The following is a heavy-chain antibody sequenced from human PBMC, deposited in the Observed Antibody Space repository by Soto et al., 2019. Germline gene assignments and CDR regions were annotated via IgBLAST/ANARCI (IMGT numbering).Heavy chain of an antibody. CDR1: GFSLSSRW. J-gene: IGHJ4*02. V-gene: IGHV3-74*01. CDR3: VRDQDTYGQAVFDS. Sequence: EVQLVEPGGGLVQPGGSLRLSRAASGFSLSSRWMHWVRQIPGKGLMWVSRIKSDGSSTNYADSVKGRFSISRDNAKNTVYLQMNSLRAEDTALYYCVRDQDTYGQAVFDSWGQGTLVTVSS. CDR2: IKSDGSST. D-gene: IGHD2-15*01.